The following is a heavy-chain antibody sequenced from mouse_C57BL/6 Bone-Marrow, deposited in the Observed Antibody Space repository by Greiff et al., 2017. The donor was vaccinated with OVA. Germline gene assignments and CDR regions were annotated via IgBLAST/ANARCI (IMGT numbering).Heavy chain of an antibody. D-gene: IGHD1-1*01. V-gene: IGHV1-64*01. Sequence: QVQLQQPGAELVKPGASVKLSCKASGYTFTSYWMHWVKQRPGQGLEWIGMIHPNSGSTNYNEKFKSKATLTVDKSSSTAYMQLSSLTSEDSAVYYCSRSLFITTPVDYWGQGTTLTVSS. CDR1: GYTFTSYW. CDR2: IHPNSGST. CDR3: SRSLFITTPVDY. J-gene: IGHJ2*01.